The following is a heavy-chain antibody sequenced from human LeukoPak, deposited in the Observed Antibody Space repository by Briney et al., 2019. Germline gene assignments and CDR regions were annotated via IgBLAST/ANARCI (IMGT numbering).Heavy chain of an antibody. V-gene: IGHV4-59*01. J-gene: IGHJ4*02. D-gene: IGHD6-19*01. Sequence: PSETLSLTCTVSGGSISSYYWSWIRQPPGKGLEWIGYIYYSGSTNYNPSLKSRVTISVDTSKNQFSLKPSSVTAADTAVYYCARLYSSGWYVDYWGQGTLVTVSS. CDR2: IYYSGST. CDR3: ARLYSSGWYVDY. CDR1: GGSISSYY.